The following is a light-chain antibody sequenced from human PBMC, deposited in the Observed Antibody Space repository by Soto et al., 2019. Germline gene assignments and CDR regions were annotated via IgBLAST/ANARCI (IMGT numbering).Light chain of an antibody. Sequence: DIQMTQSPSSLSASLGDRVTITCRASQSIRNYLNWYQHLPGKAPKLLIYAASSLQRGVPSRFSGSGSGTDFTLTISNLQPEDFATYYCQQSSSTPYTFGQGPKLDIK. CDR1: QSIRNY. V-gene: IGKV1-39*01. CDR2: AAS. J-gene: IGKJ2*01. CDR3: QQSSSTPYT.